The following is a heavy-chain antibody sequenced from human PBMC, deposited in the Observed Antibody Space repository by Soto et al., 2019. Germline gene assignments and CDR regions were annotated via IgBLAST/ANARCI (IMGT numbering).Heavy chain of an antibody. Sequence: SETLSLTCTVSGGSMISYYWSWIRQPPGKGLEWIGYIYYSGSTNYNPSLKSRVTISIDTSKNQFSLKLSSVTAADTAVYYCVRDRGYWGQGTLVTVSS. V-gene: IGHV4-59*12. CDR1: GGSMISYY. CDR2: IYYSGST. CDR3: VRDRGY. J-gene: IGHJ4*02.